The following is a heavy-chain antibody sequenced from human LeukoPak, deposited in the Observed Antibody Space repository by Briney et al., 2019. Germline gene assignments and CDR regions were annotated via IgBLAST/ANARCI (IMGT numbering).Heavy chain of an antibody. D-gene: IGHD3-10*01. V-gene: IGHV4-30-4*08. CDR3: ARMVRGDRYFDY. J-gene: IGHJ4*02. CDR1: GGSISSGDYY. Sequence: SSETLSLTCTVSGGSISSGDYYWSWIRQPPGKGLEWIGYIYYSGSTYYNPSLKSRVTISVDTSKNQFSLKLSSVTAADTAVYYCARMVRGDRYFDYWGQGTLVTVSS. CDR2: IYYSGST.